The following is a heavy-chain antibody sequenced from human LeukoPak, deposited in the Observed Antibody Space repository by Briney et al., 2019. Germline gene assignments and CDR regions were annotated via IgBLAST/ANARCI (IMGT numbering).Heavy chain of an antibody. CDR1: GFTFSSYA. CDR2: ISYDGSNK. Sequence: PGRSLRLSCAASGFTFSSYAMHWVRQAPGKGLEWVAVISYDGSNKYYADSVKGRFTISRDNSKNTLYLQMNSLRAEDTAVYYCAKDGQDVVVVAATRVNWFDPWGQGTLVTVSS. CDR3: AKDGQDVVVVAATRVNWFDP. D-gene: IGHD2-15*01. J-gene: IGHJ5*02. V-gene: IGHV3-30-3*01.